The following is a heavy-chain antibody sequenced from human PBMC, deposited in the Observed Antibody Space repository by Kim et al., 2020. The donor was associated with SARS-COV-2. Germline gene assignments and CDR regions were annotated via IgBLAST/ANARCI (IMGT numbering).Heavy chain of an antibody. CDR3: ARDYSYDSSGYLRNDAFDI. CDR1: GGTFSSYA. J-gene: IGHJ3*02. D-gene: IGHD3-22*01. CDR2: IIPIFGTA. Sequence: SVKVSCKASGGTFSSYAISWVRQAPGQGLEWMGGIIPIFGTANYARKFQGRVTITADESTSTAYMELSSLRSEDTAVYYCARDYSYDSSGYLRNDAFDIWGQGTMVTVSS. V-gene: IGHV1-69*13.